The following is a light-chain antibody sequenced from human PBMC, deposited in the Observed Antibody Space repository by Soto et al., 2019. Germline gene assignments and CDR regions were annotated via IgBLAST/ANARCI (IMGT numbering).Light chain of an antibody. Sequence: EIVLTQSPATLSLSPGERATLSCRASQSVSSYLAWYQQKPGQAPRLLIYDASNRATGIPARFSGSGSGTDVSLPISSVEPEGFAVCSCQRRRNWPLWTFGQGDKLEI. CDR2: DAS. J-gene: IGKJ1*01. CDR1: QSVSSY. CDR3: QRRRNWPLWT. V-gene: IGKV3-11*01.